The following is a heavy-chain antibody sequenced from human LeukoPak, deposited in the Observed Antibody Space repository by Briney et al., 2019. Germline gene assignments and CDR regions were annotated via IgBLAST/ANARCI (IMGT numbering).Heavy chain of an antibody. CDR1: GGSISSSSYY. J-gene: IGHJ5*02. Sequence: SETLSLTCTVSGGSISSSSYYWGWLRQPPGKGLEWIGSIYYSGSTYYNPSLKSRVTISVDTSKNQFSLKLSSVTAADTAVYYCARGGYYGSGSYYFDPWGQGTLVTVSS. D-gene: IGHD3-10*01. V-gene: IGHV4-39*01. CDR3: ARGGYYGSGSYYFDP. CDR2: IYYSGST.